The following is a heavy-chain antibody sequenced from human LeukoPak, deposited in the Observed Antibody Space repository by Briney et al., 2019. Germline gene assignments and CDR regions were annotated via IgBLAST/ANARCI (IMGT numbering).Heavy chain of an antibody. J-gene: IGHJ1*01. V-gene: IGHV1-2*02. CDR2: INPSGGST. D-gene: IGHD4-17*01. CDR3: ARVATVSYARRYFQH. Sequence: ASVKVSCKASGYTFTSYYMHWVRQAPGQGLEWMGIINPSGGSTNYAQKFQGRVTMTRDTSISTAYMELSRLRSDDTAVYYCARVATVSYARRYFQHWGQGTLVTVSS. CDR1: GYTFTSYY.